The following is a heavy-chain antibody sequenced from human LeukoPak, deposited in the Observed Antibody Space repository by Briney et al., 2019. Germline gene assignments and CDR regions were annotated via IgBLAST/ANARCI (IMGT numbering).Heavy chain of an antibody. D-gene: IGHD3-10*01. Sequence: GGSLKLSCAASGFTFSGSAMHWVRQASGKGLEWVGRIRSKANSYATTYAASVKGRFTISRDDSKNTAYLQMNSLKTEDTAVYYCTTPYGSGSYYSYDYWGQGTLVTVSS. CDR2: IRSKANSYAT. V-gene: IGHV3-73*01. CDR3: TTPYGSGSYYSYDY. J-gene: IGHJ4*02. CDR1: GFTFSGSA.